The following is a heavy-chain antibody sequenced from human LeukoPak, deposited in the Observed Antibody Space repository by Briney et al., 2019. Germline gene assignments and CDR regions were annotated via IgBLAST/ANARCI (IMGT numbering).Heavy chain of an antibody. CDR2: ISSSSSYI. CDR3: ARSIVVVTATDY. Sequence: PGGSLRLSCAASGFTFSSYSMNWVRQAPGKGLEWVSSISSSSSYIYYADSVKGRFTISRDNSKNTLYLQMNSLRAEDTAVYYCARSIVVVTATDYWGQGTLVTVSS. D-gene: IGHD2-21*02. J-gene: IGHJ4*02. CDR1: GFTFSSYS. V-gene: IGHV3-21*01.